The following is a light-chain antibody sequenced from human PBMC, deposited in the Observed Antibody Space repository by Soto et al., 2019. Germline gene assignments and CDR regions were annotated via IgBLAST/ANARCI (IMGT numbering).Light chain of an antibody. CDR2: GAS. CDR1: QSVSSSY. J-gene: IGKJ2*01. Sequence: EIVLTQCPGTLSLSPGERTTLSCRASQSVSSSYLAWYQQKPGQAPRLLIYGASSRATGIPDRFSGSGSGTDFTLTISRLEPEDFAVDYCQQYGSSPRTFGQGTKLEIK. CDR3: QQYGSSPRT. V-gene: IGKV3-20*01.